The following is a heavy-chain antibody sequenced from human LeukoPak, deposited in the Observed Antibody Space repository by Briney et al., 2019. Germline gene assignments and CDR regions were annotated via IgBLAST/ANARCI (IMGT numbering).Heavy chain of an antibody. CDR2: IKEDGSDK. CDR1: GFTFSSYW. Sequence: PGGSLRLSCADSGFTFSSYWMSWVRQAPGKGLEWLANIKEDGSDKYSVDSVKGRFTISRDNAKNSLYLQMNNLRVEDTAVYYCARAGYTSGYDYWGQGTLVTVSS. D-gene: IGHD6-19*01. J-gene: IGHJ4*02. CDR3: ARAGYTSGYDY. V-gene: IGHV3-7*01.